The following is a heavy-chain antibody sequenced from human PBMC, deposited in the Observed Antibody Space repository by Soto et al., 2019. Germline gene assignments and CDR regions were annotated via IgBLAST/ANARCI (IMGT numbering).Heavy chain of an antibody. D-gene: IGHD3-10*01. J-gene: IGHJ6*02. Sequence: SVKVSCKASGGTFSSYAISWVRQAPGQGLEWMGGIIPIFGTANYAQKFQGRVTITADKSTSTAYMELSSLRSEDTAVYYCAREQQRVHYSYYYSGMDVWGQVTTVTVSS. CDR2: IIPIFGTA. CDR1: GGTFSSYA. CDR3: AREQQRVHYSYYYSGMDV. V-gene: IGHV1-69*06.